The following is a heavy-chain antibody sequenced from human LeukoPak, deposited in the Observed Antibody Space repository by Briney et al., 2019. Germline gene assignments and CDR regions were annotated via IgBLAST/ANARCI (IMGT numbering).Heavy chain of an antibody. D-gene: IGHD6-6*01. Sequence: QTGGSLRLSCAASGFTVSSNYMSWVRQAPGRRPDWVSSISATGGEIFYADSVKGRFTISRDNSNNMVYLQMDSLRTDDTALYYCVRRDIYTTSSWGAFDIWGQGTLVTVSS. CDR1: GFTVSSNY. CDR3: VRRDIYTTSSWGAFDI. CDR2: ISATGGEI. V-gene: IGHV3-23*01. J-gene: IGHJ3*02.